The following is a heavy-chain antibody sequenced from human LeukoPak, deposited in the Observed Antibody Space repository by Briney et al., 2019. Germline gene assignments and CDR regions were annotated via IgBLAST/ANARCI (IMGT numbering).Heavy chain of an antibody. D-gene: IGHD4-17*01. V-gene: IGHV1-2*02. CDR1: GYTFTGYY. J-gene: IGHJ3*02. CDR3: ARPTTVTDYDACDI. Sequence: ASVKVSCKASGYTFTGYYMHWVRQAPGQGLEWMGWINPNSGGTNYAQKFQGRVTVTRDTSISTAYMEPSSLRSDDTAVYYCARPTTVTDYDACDIWGQGTMVTVSS. CDR2: INPNSGGT.